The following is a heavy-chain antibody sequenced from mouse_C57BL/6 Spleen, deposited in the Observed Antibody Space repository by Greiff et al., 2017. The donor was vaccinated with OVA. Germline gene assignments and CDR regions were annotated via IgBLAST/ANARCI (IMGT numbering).Heavy chain of an antibody. CDR1: GYTFTDYE. CDR2: IDPETGGT. CDR3: TTVVADFDY. Sequence: QVQLQQSGAELVRPGASVTLSCKASGYTFTDYEMHWVKQTPVHGLEWIGAIDPETGGTAYNQKFKGKAILTADKSSSTAYMELRSLTSEDSAVYYCTTVVADFDYWGQGTTLTVSS. J-gene: IGHJ2*01. D-gene: IGHD1-1*01. V-gene: IGHV1-15*01.